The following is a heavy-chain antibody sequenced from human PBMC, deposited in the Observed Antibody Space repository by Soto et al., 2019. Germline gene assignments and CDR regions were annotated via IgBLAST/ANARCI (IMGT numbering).Heavy chain of an antibody. CDR2: INADNGNT. CDR3: ASAQTRGAFDI. V-gene: IGHV1-3*01. D-gene: IGHD2-2*01. J-gene: IGHJ3*02. Sequence: ASVKVSCKASGYTFTSYAMHWVRQAPGQRLEWMGWINADNGNTNYSQKLQGRVTMTTDTSTSTAYMELRSLRSDDTAVYYCASAQTRGAFDIWGQGTMVTVSS. CDR1: GYTFTSYA.